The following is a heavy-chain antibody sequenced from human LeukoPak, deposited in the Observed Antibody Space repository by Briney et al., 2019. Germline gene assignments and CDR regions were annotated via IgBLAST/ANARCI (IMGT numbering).Heavy chain of an antibody. CDR2: INPDGTKT. D-gene: IGHD3-3*01. CDR1: GFTFTRFW. V-gene: IGHV3-7*01. Sequence: GGSLRLSCAASGFTFTRFWLTWVRQSPGKGLEWVANINPDGTKTTYVDSVEGRFAISRDNAKNSVFLLMASLRAEDTAMYYCATAPASVDSSWGQGTLVAVSS. J-gene: IGHJ5*02. CDR3: ATAPASVDSS.